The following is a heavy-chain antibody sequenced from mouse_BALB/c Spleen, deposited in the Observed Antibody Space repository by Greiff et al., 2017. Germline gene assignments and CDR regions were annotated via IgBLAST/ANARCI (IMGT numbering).Heavy chain of an antibody. V-gene: IGHV2-6-7*01. D-gene: IGHD3-2*01. CDR2: IWGDGST. CDR3: ARDLDSSGYWFAY. Sequence: QVQLQQSGPGLVAPSQSLSITCTVSGFSLTGYGVNWVRQPPGKGLEWLGMIWGDGSTDYNSALNSRLSISKDNSKSQVFLKMNSLQTDDTARYYCARDLDSSGYWFAYWGQGTLVTVSA. CDR1: GFSLTGYG. J-gene: IGHJ3*01.